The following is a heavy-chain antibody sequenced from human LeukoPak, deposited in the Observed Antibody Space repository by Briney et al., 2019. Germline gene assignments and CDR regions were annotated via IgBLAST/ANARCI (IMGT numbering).Heavy chain of an antibody. CDR3: AKLGDIVVVPADY. CDR1: GFTFSSYS. CDR2: ISSSSSYI. Sequence: GGSLRLSCAASGFTFSSYSMNWVRQAPGKGLEWVSSISSSSSYIYYADSVKGRFTISRDNAKNSLYLQMNSLRAEDTAVYYCAKLGDIVVVPADYWGQGTLVTVSS. D-gene: IGHD2-2*01. J-gene: IGHJ4*02. V-gene: IGHV3-21*01.